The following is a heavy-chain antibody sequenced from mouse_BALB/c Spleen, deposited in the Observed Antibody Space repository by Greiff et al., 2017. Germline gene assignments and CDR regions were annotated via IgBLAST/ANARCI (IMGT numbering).Heavy chain of an antibody. D-gene: IGHD1-1*01. CDR1: GFTFSSFG. Sequence: DVMLVESGGGLVQPGGSRKLSCAASGFTFSSFGMHWVRQAPEKGLEWVAYISSGSSTIYYADTVKGRFTISRDNPKNTLFLQMTSLRSEDTAMYYCARGTTVFDYWGQGTTLTVSS. CDR2: ISSGSSTI. J-gene: IGHJ2*01. CDR3: ARGTTVFDY. V-gene: IGHV5-17*02.